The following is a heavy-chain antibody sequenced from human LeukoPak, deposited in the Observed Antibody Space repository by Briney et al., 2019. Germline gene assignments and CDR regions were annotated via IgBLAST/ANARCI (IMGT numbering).Heavy chain of an antibody. CDR3: AIGDGLGELSSSFHY. Sequence: PGGSLRLSCAASGFTFSNYAMSWVRQAPGKGLEWVAVISYDGSKKYYADSVKGRFTISRDNSKNTLYLQVNRLRPEDTAVYYCAIGDGLGELSSSFHYWGQGTLVTVSS. CDR2: ISYDGSKK. J-gene: IGHJ4*02. D-gene: IGHD3-16*02. V-gene: IGHV3-30*04. CDR1: GFTFSNYA.